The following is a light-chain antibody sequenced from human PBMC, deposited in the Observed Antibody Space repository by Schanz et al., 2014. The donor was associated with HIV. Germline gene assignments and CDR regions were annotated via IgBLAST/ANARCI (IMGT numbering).Light chain of an antibody. Sequence: DIQMTQSPSTLSASVGDRVTITCRAGQSLDRWLAWYQQKPGKAPKLLIYDASNLETGVPSRFSGGGSGTDFTFTISSLQPEDYATYFCQQFDSLPITFGQGTRLEIK. CDR2: DAS. J-gene: IGKJ5*01. CDR1: QSLDRW. V-gene: IGKV1-5*01. CDR3: QQFDSLPIT.